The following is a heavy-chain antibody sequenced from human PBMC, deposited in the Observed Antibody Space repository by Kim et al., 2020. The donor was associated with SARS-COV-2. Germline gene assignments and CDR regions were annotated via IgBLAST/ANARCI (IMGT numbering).Heavy chain of an antibody. V-gene: IGHV1-69*13. Sequence: SVKVSCKASGGTFSSYAISWVRQAPGQGLEWMGGIIPIFGTANYAQKFQGRVTITADESTSTAYMELSSLRSEDTAVYYCARKLGTMVRGVITSGWFDPWGQGTLGTVSS. CDR2: IIPIFGTA. CDR1: GGTFSSYA. CDR3: ARKLGTMVRGVITSGWFDP. J-gene: IGHJ5*02. D-gene: IGHD3-10*01.